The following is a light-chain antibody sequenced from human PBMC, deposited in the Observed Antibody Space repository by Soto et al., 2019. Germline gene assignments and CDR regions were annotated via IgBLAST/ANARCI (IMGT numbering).Light chain of an antibody. J-gene: IGLJ2*01. CDR2: LNSDGSH. CDR3: QTWGTGIEV. V-gene: IGLV4-69*01. CDR1: SGHSSYA. Sequence: QLVLTQSPSASASLGASVNLTCTLSSGHSSYAIAWHQQQPEKGPRYLMKLNSDGSHNKGDGIPLRFSGSSSGAERYLTISSLQSEDEADYYCQTWGTGIEVFGRGTKVTVL.